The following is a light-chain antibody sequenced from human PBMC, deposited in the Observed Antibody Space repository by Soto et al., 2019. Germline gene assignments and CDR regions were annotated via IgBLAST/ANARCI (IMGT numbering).Light chain of an antibody. J-gene: IGLJ1*01. V-gene: IGLV2-14*01. CDR3: SSYTSSSTLV. Sequence: QSALTQHASVSGSPGQSITISCTGTSSDVGGYNYVSWYQQHPVKAPKLMIYEVSNRPSGVSNRFSGSKSGNTASLTISGLQAEDEADYYCSSYTSSSTLVFGTGTKLTVL. CDR1: SSDVGGYNY. CDR2: EVS.